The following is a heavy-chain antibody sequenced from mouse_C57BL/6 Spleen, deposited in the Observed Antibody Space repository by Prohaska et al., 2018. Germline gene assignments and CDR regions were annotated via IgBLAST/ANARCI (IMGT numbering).Heavy chain of an antibody. CDR1: GYTFTDYY. CDR3: ARYYDYDGYFDV. Sequence: QVQLKQSGAELVRPGASVKLSCKASGYTFTDYYINWVKQRSGQGLEWIARIYPGSGNTYYNEKFKGKATLTAEKSSSTAYMQLSSLTSEDSAVYFCARYYDYDGYFDVWGTGTTVTVSS. D-gene: IGHD2-4*01. V-gene: IGHV1-76*01. CDR2: IYPGSGNT. J-gene: IGHJ1*03.